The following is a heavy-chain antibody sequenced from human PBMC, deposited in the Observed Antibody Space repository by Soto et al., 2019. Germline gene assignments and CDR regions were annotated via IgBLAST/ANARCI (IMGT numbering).Heavy chain of an antibody. CDR2: IWYDGSNK. V-gene: IGHV3-33*01. CDR3: ARDLGYYDFWSGYYRDSYYYYGMDV. CDR1: GFTFSSYG. D-gene: IGHD3-3*01. Sequence: PGGSLRLSCAASGFTFSSYGMHWVRQAPGKGLEWVAVIWYDGSNKYYADSVKGRFTISRDNPKNTLYLQMNSLRAEDTAVYYCARDLGYYDFWSGYYRDSYYYYGMDVWSQGTTVTVSS. J-gene: IGHJ6*02.